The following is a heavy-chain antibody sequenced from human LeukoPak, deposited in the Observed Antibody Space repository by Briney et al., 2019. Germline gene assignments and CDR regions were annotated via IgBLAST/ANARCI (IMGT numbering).Heavy chain of an antibody. CDR3: AKPISVAGTPYFDY. V-gene: IGHV3-23*01. D-gene: IGHD6-19*01. CDR2: ISGSGGST. CDR1: GFTFSSYA. J-gene: IGHJ4*02. Sequence: GGSLRLSCAASGFTFSSYAMSWVRQALGKGLEWVSAISGSGGSTYYADSVKGRFTISRDNSKNTLYLQMNSLRAEDTAVYYCAKPISVAGTPYFDYWGQGTLVTVSS.